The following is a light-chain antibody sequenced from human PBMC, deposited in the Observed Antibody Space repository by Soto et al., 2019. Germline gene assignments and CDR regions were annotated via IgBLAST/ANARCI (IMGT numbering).Light chain of an antibody. J-gene: IGKJ4*01. V-gene: IGKV3-11*01. CDR3: QQRITWPLT. CDR2: DTS. CDR1: QSVRTY. Sequence: EIVLTQSPATLSMSPGERATLSCRASQSVRTYLAWYQQKPGQAPRLLIHDTSNRATGIPARFSGSGSGTDFTLTISSLEPEDFADYYCQQRITWPLTFGGGTKVDLK.